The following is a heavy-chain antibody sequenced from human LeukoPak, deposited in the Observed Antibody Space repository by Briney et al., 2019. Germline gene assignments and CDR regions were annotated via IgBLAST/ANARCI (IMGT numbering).Heavy chain of an antibody. Sequence: SETLSLTCTVSGGSISSYYWSWIRQPPGKGLEWIGYIYYSGSTNYNPSLKSRVTISVDTSKNQFSLKLSSVTAADTAVYYCACLYSGGYCADYWGQGTLVTVSS. J-gene: IGHJ4*02. CDR3: ACLYSGGYCADY. V-gene: IGHV4-59*08. CDR2: IYYSGST. CDR1: GGSISSYY. D-gene: IGHD1-26*01.